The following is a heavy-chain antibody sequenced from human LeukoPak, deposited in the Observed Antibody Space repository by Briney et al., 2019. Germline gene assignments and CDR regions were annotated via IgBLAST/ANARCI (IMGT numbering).Heavy chain of an antibody. CDR3: ARYPGINGGNSSAFDI. V-gene: IGHV3-11*01. D-gene: IGHD4-23*01. Sequence: GGSQRLSCAPCGFSFSNYFVAWTRQARGRGLEWLSYVSGSGTPYCRDSSGRFIISRDNAKNTVYLQMTSLTIDDTAVYYCARYPGINGGNSSAFDIWGQGTLVAVSS. J-gene: IGHJ3*02. CDR1: GFSFSNYF. CDR2: VSGSGTP.